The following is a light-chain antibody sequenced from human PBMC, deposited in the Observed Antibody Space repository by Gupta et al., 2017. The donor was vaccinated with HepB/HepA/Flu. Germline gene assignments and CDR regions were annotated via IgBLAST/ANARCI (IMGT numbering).Light chain of an antibody. CDR3: QSYDSSLSGWV. J-gene: IGLJ3*02. CDR1: SSNIGAGYD. Sequence: HSVLTQPPSASGAPGQRVTISCTGSSSNIGAGYDVHWYQQLPGTAPKFLIYGNTNRPSGVPDRFSGSKSGTSASLAITGLQAEDEADYYCQSYDSSLSGWVFGGGTKLTVL. V-gene: IGLV1-40*01. CDR2: GNT.